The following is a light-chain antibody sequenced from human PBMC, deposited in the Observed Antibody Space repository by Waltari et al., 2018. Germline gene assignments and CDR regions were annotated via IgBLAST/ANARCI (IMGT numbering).Light chain of an antibody. V-gene: IGLV4-69*01. CDR2: VNSDGSH. CDR3: ETGGHGTWV. J-gene: IGLJ3*02. CDR1: SAHSRNI. Sequence: QLVLTQSPSAPASLAASVRLTCALSSAHSRNIIAWRQKQPGKGPRSLMKVNSDGSHRKGDEIPDRFSGSSSGAERYLTITSLQSDDEADYYCETGGHGTWVFGGGTKLTVL.